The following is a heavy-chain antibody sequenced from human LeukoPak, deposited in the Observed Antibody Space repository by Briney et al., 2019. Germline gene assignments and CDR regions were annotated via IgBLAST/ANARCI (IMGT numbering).Heavy chain of an antibody. J-gene: IGHJ4*02. Sequence: GGSLRLSCAASGFTFSSYAMSWVRQAPGKGLEWVSAISGSGGSTYYADSAKGRFTISRDNSKNTLYLQMNSLRAEDTAVYYCAMNYDFWSGYREIDYWGQGTLVTVSS. V-gene: IGHV3-23*01. CDR3: AMNYDFWSGYREIDY. CDR1: GFTFSSYA. CDR2: ISGSGGST. D-gene: IGHD3-3*01.